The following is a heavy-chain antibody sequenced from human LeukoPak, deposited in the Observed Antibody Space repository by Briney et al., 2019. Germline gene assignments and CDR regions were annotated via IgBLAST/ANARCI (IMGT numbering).Heavy chain of an antibody. CDR2: INSIGGTT. J-gene: IGHJ4*02. Sequence: ASVKVSCKASGYTFTSYHIHWVRQAPGQGPEWMGIINSIGGTTDYAQKFQGRVTMTRDTSKNQFSLKLSSVTAADTAVYYCARVRSYYGSVTGKSYYFDYWGQGTLVTVSS. CDR3: ARVRSYYGSVTGKSYYFDY. CDR1: GYTFTSYH. V-gene: IGHV1-46*01. D-gene: IGHD3-10*01.